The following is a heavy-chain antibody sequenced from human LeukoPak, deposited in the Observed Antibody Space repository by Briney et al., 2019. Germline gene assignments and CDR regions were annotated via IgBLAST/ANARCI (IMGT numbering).Heavy chain of an antibody. CDR3: ARQIPIFGVVIIRNAFDI. CDR1: GGSSSSSSYY. CDR2: IYYSGTT. V-gene: IGHV4-39*01. Sequence: SETLTLTCTVSGGSSSSSSYYWGWIRQPPGKGLEWIGSIYYSGTTYYNPSLKSRVTISVDTSKNQFSLKLSSVTAADTAVYYCARQIPIFGVVIIRNAFDIWGQGTMVTVSS. J-gene: IGHJ3*02. D-gene: IGHD3-3*01.